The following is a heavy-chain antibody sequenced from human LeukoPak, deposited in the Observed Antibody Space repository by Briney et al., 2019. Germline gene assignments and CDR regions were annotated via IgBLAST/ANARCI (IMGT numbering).Heavy chain of an antibody. V-gene: IGHV4-39*07. J-gene: IGHJ5*02. CDR2: IYYSGST. D-gene: IGHD3-3*01. CDR3: ARGQRRHDFWSGYFGDGWFDP. CDR1: GGSISSSSYY. Sequence: PSETLSLTCTVSGGSISSSSYYWGWIRQPPGKGLEWIGSIYYSGSTYYNPSLKSRVTISVDTSKNQFSLKLSSVTAADTAVYYCARGQRRHDFWSGYFGDGWFDPWGQGTLVTVSS.